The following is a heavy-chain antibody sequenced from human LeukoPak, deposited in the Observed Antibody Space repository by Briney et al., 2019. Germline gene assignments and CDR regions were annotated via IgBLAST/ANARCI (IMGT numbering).Heavy chain of an antibody. D-gene: IGHD2-15*01. V-gene: IGHV1-69*13. CDR1: GGTSSSYA. CDR3: AREGCSGGSCFISGMDV. CDR2: IIPIFGTA. J-gene: IGHJ6*02. Sequence: ASVEVSCKASGGTSSSYAISWVRQAPGQGLEWMGGIIPIFGTANYAQKFQGRVTITADESTSTAYMELSSLRSEDTAVYYCAREGCSGGSCFISGMDVWGQGTTVTVSS.